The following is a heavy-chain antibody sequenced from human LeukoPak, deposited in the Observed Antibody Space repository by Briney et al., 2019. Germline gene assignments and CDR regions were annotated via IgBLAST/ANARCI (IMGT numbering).Heavy chain of an antibody. CDR3: ARGPGIAVAGNAVGAFDI. J-gene: IGHJ3*02. D-gene: IGHD6-19*01. Sequence: SETLSLTCAVYGGSFSGYYWSWIRQPPGKGLEWIGEINHSGSTNYNPSLKSRVTISVDTSKNQFSLKLSSVTAADTAVYYCARGPGIAVAGNAVGAFDIWGQGTMVTVSS. V-gene: IGHV4-34*01. CDR1: GGSFSGYY. CDR2: INHSGST.